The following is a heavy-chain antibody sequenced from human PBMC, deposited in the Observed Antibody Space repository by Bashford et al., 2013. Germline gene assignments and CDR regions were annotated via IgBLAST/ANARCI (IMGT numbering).Heavy chain of an antibody. Sequence: GVLRFSLRSLWIHLQYLLDRAGRQAQEGLDGGQHKEDGSEKYYVDSVKGRFTISRDNPKNSLFLQMSSLRAEDTAVYYCARDSLGGYGRAAFDVWGQGTMVTVSS. D-gene: IGHD5-12*01. CDR3: ARDSLGGYGRAAFDV. CDR2: KEDGSEK. V-gene: IGHV3-7*01. J-gene: IGHJ3*01. CDR1: IHLQYLL.